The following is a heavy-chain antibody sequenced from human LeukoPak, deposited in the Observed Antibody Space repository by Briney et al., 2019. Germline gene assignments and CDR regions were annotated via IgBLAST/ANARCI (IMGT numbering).Heavy chain of an antibody. CDR3: ARDGIAARLVGSKYTGFDP. D-gene: IGHD6-6*01. V-gene: IGHV1-2*02. CDR1: RYTLTRYY. CDR2: INPKSGCS. J-gene: IGHJ5*02. Sequence: ASVKVSCKACRYTLTRYYMHGVRQARGRGRDGMGWINPKSGCSNYARKLRGGVTMTRDTSISTAYMDVSRLTEAEAAVYYCARDGIAARLVGSKYTGFDPWGQGTLVTVSS.